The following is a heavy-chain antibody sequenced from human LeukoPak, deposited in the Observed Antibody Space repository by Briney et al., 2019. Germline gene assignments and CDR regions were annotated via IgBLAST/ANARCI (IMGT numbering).Heavy chain of an antibody. D-gene: IGHD3-22*01. CDR2: IFDIGSI. CDR1: GGSISDDS. V-gene: IGHV4-59*08. Sequence: NPSETLSLTCTVSGGSISDDSWTWIRQPPGKGLDWIGSIFDIGSITYNPSLKSRVTISVDTSKNQFSLKLSSVTAADTAVYYCARQGSGYYDSSGSYDAFDIWGQGTMVTVSS. CDR3: ARQGSGYYDSSGSYDAFDI. J-gene: IGHJ3*02.